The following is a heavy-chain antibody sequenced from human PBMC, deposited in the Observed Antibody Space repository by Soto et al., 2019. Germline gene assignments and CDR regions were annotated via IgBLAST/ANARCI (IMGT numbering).Heavy chain of an antibody. Sequence: EVHLLESGGGLVQPGGSLRLSCAASGFSFSSSAMSWVRQAPGKGLEWVSAISGSGGSAYYADSVKGRFTLSRDNSKNTLHLEMNSLRAEDSAVYYCAKKSGMLNWNSGNCFDSWGQGTLVTVSS. V-gene: IGHV3-23*01. J-gene: IGHJ5*01. CDR3: AKKSGMLNWNSGNCFDS. CDR1: GFSFSSSA. CDR2: ISGSGGSA. D-gene: IGHD1-1*01.